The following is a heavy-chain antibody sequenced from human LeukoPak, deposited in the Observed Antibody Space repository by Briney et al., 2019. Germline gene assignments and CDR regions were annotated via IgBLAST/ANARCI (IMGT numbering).Heavy chain of an antibody. Sequence: SETLSLTCTVSGGSISSYYWSWIRQPAGKGLEWIGRIYTSGSNNYNPSLKRRVTMSVDTSKNQFSLKLSSVTAADTAVYYCARSIFGVVKGDNRFDPWGQGTLVTVSS. V-gene: IGHV4-4*07. J-gene: IGHJ5*02. D-gene: IGHD3-3*01. CDR3: ARSIFGVVKGDNRFDP. CDR2: IYTSGSN. CDR1: GGSISSYY.